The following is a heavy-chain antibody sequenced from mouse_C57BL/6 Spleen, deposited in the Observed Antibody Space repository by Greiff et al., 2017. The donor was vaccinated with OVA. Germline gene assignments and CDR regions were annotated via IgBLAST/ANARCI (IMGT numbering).Heavy chain of an antibody. Sequence: QVQLQQPGAELVRPGSSVKLSCKASGYTFTSYWMDWVKQRPGQGLEWIGNIYPSDSATHYNQKFKDKATLTVDKSSSTAYMQLSSLTSEDSAVYYCARCYDGYPTWFADWGQGTLVTVSA. D-gene: IGHD2-3*01. CDR1: GYTFTSYW. V-gene: IGHV1-61*01. J-gene: IGHJ3*01. CDR3: ARCYDGYPTWFAD. CDR2: IYPSDSAT.